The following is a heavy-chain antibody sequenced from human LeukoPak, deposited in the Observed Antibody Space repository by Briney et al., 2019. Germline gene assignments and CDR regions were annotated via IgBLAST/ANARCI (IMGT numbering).Heavy chain of an antibody. CDR2: IKQDASEE. V-gene: IGHV3-7*03. CDR1: GFRFSDYW. D-gene: IGHD3-22*01. CDR3: AKDSRSGSLDI. Sequence: GGSLRLSCAASGFRFSDYWMNWVRQAPGKGLEWVANIKQDASEEFYVDSVEGRFTVSRDNSKNSLYLQMNSLRTEDTALYYCAKDSRSGSLDIWGQGTMVTVSS. J-gene: IGHJ3*02.